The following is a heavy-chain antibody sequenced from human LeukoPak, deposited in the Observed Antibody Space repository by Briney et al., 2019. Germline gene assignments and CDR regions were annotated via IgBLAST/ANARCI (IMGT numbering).Heavy chain of an antibody. CDR1: GFSFSSSA. Sequence: GGSLRLSCAASGFSFSSSAMSWVRQAPGEGLEWVSGINGNGINTYYADSVKGRFTISRDNSKNTLYLQMNSLRAEDTAVYYCAKEKLSRLAHVFDIWGQGTMVTVSS. D-gene: IGHD3-16*01. CDR3: AKEKLSRLAHVFDI. J-gene: IGHJ3*02. CDR2: INGNGINT. V-gene: IGHV3-23*01.